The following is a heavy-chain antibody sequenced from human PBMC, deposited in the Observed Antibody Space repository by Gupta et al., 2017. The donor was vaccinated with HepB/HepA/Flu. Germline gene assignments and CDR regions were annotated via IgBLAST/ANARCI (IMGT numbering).Heavy chain of an antibody. CDR2: INPDGSQK. Sequence: VKWVESGAGLVDLGGSVRLLGAGAGFSFSNYWMNWIRLAPGKGLEWVANINPDGSQKRYVDSVMGRFTVSRDNAENSLSLQMSSLRVDDTAIYYCVRSGDSWGQGILVTVSS. V-gene: IGHV3-7*01. CDR1: GFSFSNYW. D-gene: IGHD1-26*01. J-gene: IGHJ5*01. CDR3: VRSGDS.